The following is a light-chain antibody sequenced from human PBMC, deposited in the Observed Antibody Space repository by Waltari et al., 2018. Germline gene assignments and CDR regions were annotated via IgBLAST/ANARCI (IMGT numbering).Light chain of an antibody. CDR1: QTILNSGNNRLG. Sequence: IVMTQSPDSLAVSLGERATINCTSSQTILNSGNNRLGLAWYQQKPGQPPRLLIYWASSRESGVPDRFSGSGSGTDFTLTISSLQAEDVAVYYCQQYSSPSSITFGQGTRLEIK. CDR3: QQYSSPSSIT. V-gene: IGKV4-1*01. CDR2: WAS. J-gene: IGKJ5*01.